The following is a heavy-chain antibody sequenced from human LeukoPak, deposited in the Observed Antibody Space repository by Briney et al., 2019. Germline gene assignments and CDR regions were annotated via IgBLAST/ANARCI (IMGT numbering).Heavy chain of an antibody. CDR1: GLTFSSYG. V-gene: IGHV3-30*02. J-gene: IGHJ6*03. Sequence: GGSLRLSCAASGLTFSSYGMHWVRQAPGKGLEWVAFIRYDGSNKYYADSVKGRFTISRDNSKNTLYLQMNSLRAEDTAVYYCARELGGNTAMSSRYYYYYMDVWGKGTTVTISS. CDR2: IRYDGSNK. CDR3: ARELGGNTAMSSRYYYYYMDV. D-gene: IGHD5-18*01.